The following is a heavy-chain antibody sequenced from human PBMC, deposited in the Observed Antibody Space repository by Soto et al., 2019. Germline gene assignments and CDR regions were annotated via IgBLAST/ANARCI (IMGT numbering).Heavy chain of an antibody. D-gene: IGHD5-18*01. CDR3: VKERYAQLWLEDYGMDV. CDR2: ISYDGTDK. J-gene: IGHJ6*02. Sequence: LRLSCAASGFTFSSYGIHWVRQAPGKGLEWVALISYDGTDKYYADSVKGRFTISRDNSKNTLYLQMSSLGPEDTAVYYCVKERYAQLWLEDYGMDVWGQGSTVTVSS. V-gene: IGHV3-30*18. CDR1: GFTFSSYG.